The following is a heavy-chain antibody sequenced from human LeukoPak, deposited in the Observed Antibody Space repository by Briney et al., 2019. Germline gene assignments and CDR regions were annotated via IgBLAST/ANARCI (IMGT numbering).Heavy chain of an antibody. CDR1: GGSFSGYY. CDR2: INHSGST. J-gene: IGHJ4*02. CDR3: ACMVRGVPYFDY. D-gene: IGHD3-10*01. Sequence: SETLSLTCAVYGGSFSGYYWSWIRQPPGKGLEWIGEINHSGSTNYNPSLKSRVTISVDTSKNQFSLKLSSVTAADTAVYYCACMVRGVPYFDYWGRGTLVTVSS. V-gene: IGHV4-34*01.